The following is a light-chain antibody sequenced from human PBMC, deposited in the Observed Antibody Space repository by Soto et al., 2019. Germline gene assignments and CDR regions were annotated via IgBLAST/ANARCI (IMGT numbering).Light chain of an antibody. CDR2: GAS. V-gene: IGKV3-20*01. J-gene: IGKJ3*01. CDR1: ESVSTSY. Sequence: EIVLTQSQGTLSLSPGERATLSCRASESVSTSYLAWYQQKPGQAPRLLIYGASGRATGIPDRFSVSASGTDFTLTISRLEPEDFAVYYCQHYGTSALFGPGTKVDIK. CDR3: QHYGTSAL.